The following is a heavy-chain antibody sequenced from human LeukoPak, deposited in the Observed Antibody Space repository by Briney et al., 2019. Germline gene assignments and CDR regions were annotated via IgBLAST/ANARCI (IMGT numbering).Heavy chain of an antibody. CDR1: GGSISSSNW. CDR2: IYYSGST. D-gene: IGHD2-2*01. J-gene: IGHJ5*02. V-gene: IGHV4-4*02. Sequence: SGTLSLTCAVSGGSISSSNWWSWVRQPPGKGLEWIGSIYYSGSTYYNPSLKSRVTISVDTSKNQFSLKLSSVTAADTAVYYCARASTYCSSTSCLKGLNWFDPWGQGTLVTVSS. CDR3: ARASTYCSSTSCLKGLNWFDP.